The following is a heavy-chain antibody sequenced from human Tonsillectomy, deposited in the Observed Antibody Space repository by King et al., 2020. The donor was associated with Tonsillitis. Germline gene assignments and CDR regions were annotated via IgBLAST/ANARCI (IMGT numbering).Heavy chain of an antibody. CDR1: GGSISSSSYY. D-gene: IGHD3-22*01. CDR3: VYYYHSSGPRGAYDAIDI. Sequence: QLQESGPGLVKPSETLSLTCTVSGGSISSSSYYWGWIRQPPGKGLEWIGTIYYSESTYYNPSLKSRVTISVDTSKNQFSLKLSSVTAADTAVYLCVYYYHSSGPRGAYDAIDIWGQGTMVTVSS. V-gene: IGHV4-39*07. J-gene: IGHJ3*02. CDR2: IYYSEST.